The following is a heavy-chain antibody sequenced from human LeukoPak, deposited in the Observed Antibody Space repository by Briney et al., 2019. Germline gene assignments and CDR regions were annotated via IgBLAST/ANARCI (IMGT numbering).Heavy chain of an antibody. CDR1: GFTFSSYW. CDR2: INRDGSVR. D-gene: IGHD5/OR15-5a*01. Sequence: GGSLRLSCAASGFTFSSYWMSWVRQTPEKGLEFVANINRDGSVRNYVDSVKGRFTISRDNAANSMHLQMNSLRADDTAVYYCARDPGSSAFDSWGQGTLVTVSS. CDR3: ARDPGSSAFDS. J-gene: IGHJ4*02. V-gene: IGHV3-7*01.